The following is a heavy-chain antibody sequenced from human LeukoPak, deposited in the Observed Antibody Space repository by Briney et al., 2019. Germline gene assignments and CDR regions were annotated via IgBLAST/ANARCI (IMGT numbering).Heavy chain of an antibody. Sequence: GGSLRLSCAASGFTFSSYAMSRVRQAPGKGLEWVSGISGSGGGTYSADSVKGRFTTSRDNSKNTLYLQMTSLRAEDTAVYYCAKDGYGTVDYWGQGTLVTVSS. D-gene: IGHD5-18*01. CDR1: GFTFSSYA. V-gene: IGHV3-23*01. J-gene: IGHJ4*02. CDR2: ISGSGGGT. CDR3: AKDGYGTVDY.